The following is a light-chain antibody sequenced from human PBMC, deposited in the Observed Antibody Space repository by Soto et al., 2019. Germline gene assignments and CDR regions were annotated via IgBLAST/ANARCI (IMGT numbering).Light chain of an antibody. CDR2: KAS. CDR1: QSISSW. CDR3: QQYDHHRT. J-gene: IGKJ1*01. Sequence: DIAMTQSPSTLSASVGDRVTITCRASQSISSWVAWYQQKPGKAPKLLIYKASTLESGVPSRFSGSGSGTEFTLTISSLQPDDFATYFCQQYDHHRTFGQGTTLEI. V-gene: IGKV1-5*03.